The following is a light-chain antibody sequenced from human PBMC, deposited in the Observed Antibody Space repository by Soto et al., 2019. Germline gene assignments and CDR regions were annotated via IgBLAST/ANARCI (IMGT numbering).Light chain of an antibody. CDR2: ATS. V-gene: IGKV1-12*01. J-gene: IGKJ2*01. Sequence: DIQMTQSPSSVSASVGDRVTITCRASRGIDIYLAWYQQKPGKAPKLLIYATSSLQSGVPSRFRCSGAGTDFTLTISILQPEDFATYYCQQAYSLTYTFGQGSNL. CDR1: RGIDIY. CDR3: QQAYSLTYT.